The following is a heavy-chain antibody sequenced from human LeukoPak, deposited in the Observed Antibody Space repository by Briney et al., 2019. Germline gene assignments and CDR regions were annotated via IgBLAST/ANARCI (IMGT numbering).Heavy chain of an antibody. CDR2: IYYSGST. J-gene: IGHJ4*02. CDR3: ARRYYDSSGYYFDY. CDR1: GGSISSGGYY. V-gene: IGHV4-31*03. D-gene: IGHD3-22*01. Sequence: SETLSLTCTVSGGSISSGGYYWSWIRQHPGKGLEWIGYIYYSGSTYYNPSLKSRVTISVDTSKNQFSLKLSSVTAADTAVYYCARRYYDSSGYYFDYWGQGTLVAVSS.